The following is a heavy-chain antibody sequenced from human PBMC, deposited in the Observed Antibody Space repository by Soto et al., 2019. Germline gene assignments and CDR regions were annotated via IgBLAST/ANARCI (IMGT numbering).Heavy chain of an antibody. Sequence: EVQLVESGGGLVQPGGSLRLSCAASGFTFSSYWMSWVRQAPGKGLEWVANIKQDGSEKYYVDSVKGRVTRSRDNANNSLVLQMNSLRAEDTAVYYCARDLASTTIPNYWGQGTLVTVSS. CDR3: ARDLASTTIPNY. CDR2: IKQDGSEK. D-gene: IGHD4-17*01. CDR1: GFTFSSYW. V-gene: IGHV3-7*04. J-gene: IGHJ4*02.